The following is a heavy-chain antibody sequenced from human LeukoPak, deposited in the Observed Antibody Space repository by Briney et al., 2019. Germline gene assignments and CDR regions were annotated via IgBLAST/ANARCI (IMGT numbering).Heavy chain of an antibody. V-gene: IGHV1-2*02. CDR3: ARGGKWPDAFDI. CDR1: GYTFTSYG. Sequence: ASVKVSCKASGYTFTSYGISWVRQAPGQGLEWMGWINPNSGGSNYAQNFQGRVTMTRDTSISTAYMEVSRLRSDDTAVYYCARGGKWPDAFDIWGQGTMVTVSS. D-gene: IGHD3-16*01. CDR2: INPNSGGS. J-gene: IGHJ3*02.